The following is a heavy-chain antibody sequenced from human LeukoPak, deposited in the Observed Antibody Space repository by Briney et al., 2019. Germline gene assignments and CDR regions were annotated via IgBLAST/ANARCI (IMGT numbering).Heavy chain of an antibody. CDR2: IWPDGSKK. J-gene: IGHJ4*02. Sequence: PGRSLRLSCAASGFTFSTYAMHWVRQAPGKGLEWVAFIWPDGSKKYYADSVKGRFAISRENSKNTVYLQMNDLRPDDTALYFCAKISSSAESNFDYWGQGTLLTVSS. CDR3: AKISSSAESNFDY. D-gene: IGHD6-25*01. V-gene: IGHV3-33*06. CDR1: GFTFSTYA.